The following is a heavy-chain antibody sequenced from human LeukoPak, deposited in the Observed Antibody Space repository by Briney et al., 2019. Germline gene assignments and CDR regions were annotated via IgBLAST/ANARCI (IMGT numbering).Heavy chain of an antibody. CDR2: IHHSGST. D-gene: IGHD3-22*01. Sequence: SGTLSLTCDVSGGSISSSNWWSWVRQPPGKGLEWIGEIHHSGSTNYNPSLKSRVTISVDKSKNQFSLKLSSVTAADTAMYYCARKDYYDSNGLDYWGQGSLVTVSS. CDR3: ARKDYYDSNGLDY. CDR1: GGSISSSNW. V-gene: IGHV4-4*02. J-gene: IGHJ4*02.